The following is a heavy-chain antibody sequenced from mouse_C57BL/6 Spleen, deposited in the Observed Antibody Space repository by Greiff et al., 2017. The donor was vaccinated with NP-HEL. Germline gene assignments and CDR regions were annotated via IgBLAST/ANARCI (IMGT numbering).Heavy chain of an antibody. CDR2: IDPSDSYT. V-gene: IGHV1-50*01. D-gene: IGHD6-5*01. J-gene: IGHJ3*01. CDR3: ARGDKPYLAY. CDR1: GYTFTSYW. Sequence: QVQLQQPGAELVKPGASVKLSCKASGYTFTSYWMQWVKQRPGQGLEWIGEIDPSDSYTNYNQKFKGKATLTVDTSSSTAYMQLSSLTSEDSAVYYGARGDKPYLAYWGQGTLVTVSA.